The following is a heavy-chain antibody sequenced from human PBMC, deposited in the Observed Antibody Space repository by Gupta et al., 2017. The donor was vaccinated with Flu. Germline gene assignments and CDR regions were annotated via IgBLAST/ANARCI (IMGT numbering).Heavy chain of an antibody. D-gene: IGHD4-17*01. J-gene: IGHJ4*02. Sequence: EVQLLESGGGLVQPGGSLRLSCAASGFTFSSYAVSWVRQAPGKGPEWVSAISGGGGSTYYADSVKGRFTISRDNSKNTLYLQLSSLRVEDTAVYYCARYPRAHGDYGAFEPWGRGALVTGSS. CDR2: ISGGGGST. V-gene: IGHV3-23*01. CDR3: ARYPRAHGDYGAFEP. CDR1: GFTFSSYA.